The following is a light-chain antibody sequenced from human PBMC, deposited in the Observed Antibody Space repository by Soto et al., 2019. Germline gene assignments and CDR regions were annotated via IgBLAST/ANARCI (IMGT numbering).Light chain of an antibody. CDR2: AAF. Sequence: DIQMTQSPSSLSAAVGDRVTITCRASQAIRNDLDWYQQKPGKAPKRLIYAAFSWQSGVPSRFSGSGSGTEFTLTLSSLQTEDFATYYCLPHNSYPRTFGQGTNVEIK. V-gene: IGKV1-17*01. CDR3: LPHNSYPRT. CDR1: QAIRND. J-gene: IGKJ1*01.